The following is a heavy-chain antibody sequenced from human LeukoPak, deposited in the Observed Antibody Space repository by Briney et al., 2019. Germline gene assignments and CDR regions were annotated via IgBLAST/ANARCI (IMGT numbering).Heavy chain of an antibody. Sequence: GASVKVSCKASGYTFTGYYMHWVRQAPGQGLEWMGWINPNSGGTNYAQKFQGRVTMTRDTSISTAYMELSSLRSEDTAVYYCARDHGWFDPWGQGTLVTVSS. V-gene: IGHV1-2*02. CDR2: INPNSGGT. J-gene: IGHJ5*02. CDR3: ARDHGWFDP. CDR1: GYTFTGYY.